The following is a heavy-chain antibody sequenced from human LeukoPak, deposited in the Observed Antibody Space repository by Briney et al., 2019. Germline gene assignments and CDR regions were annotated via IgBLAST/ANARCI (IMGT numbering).Heavy chain of an antibody. J-gene: IGHJ5*02. CDR3: ARNNSVRNEAWWFNP. CDR2: ISPSGGST. V-gene: IGHV1-46*01. Sequence: ASVKVSCKAFGYTFTSNYMHWVRQAPGQGPEWMGVISPSGGSTTYAQKFQGRVTLTRDMSTSTDYLELSSLRSEDTAVYYCARNNSVRNEAWWFNPWGQGTLVTVSS. CDR1: GYTFTSNY. D-gene: IGHD3-10*01.